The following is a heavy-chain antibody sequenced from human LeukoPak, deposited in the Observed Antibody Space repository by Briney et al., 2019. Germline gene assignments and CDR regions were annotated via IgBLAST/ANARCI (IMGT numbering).Heavy chain of an antibody. CDR1: GDSISNYY. CDR2: IYYSGST. D-gene: IGHD6-13*01. J-gene: IGHJ4*02. V-gene: IGHV4-59*08. Sequence: SETLSLTCTVSGDSISNYYWSWIRQPPGKGLEWIGYIYYSGSTDSNPSLKSRVTISVDTSKKQFSLKMSSVTAADTAVYYCARHADSSTWYNYFDYWGQGSLVTVSS. CDR3: ARHADSSTWYNYFDY.